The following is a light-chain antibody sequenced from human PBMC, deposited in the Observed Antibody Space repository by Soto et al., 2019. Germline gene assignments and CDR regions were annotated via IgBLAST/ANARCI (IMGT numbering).Light chain of an antibody. Sequence: QSVLTQPPSVSATPGRKVTISCSGSSSNIGNNYVSWYQQLPGTAPKLLIYENNKRPSGIPDRFSGSKSGTSATLGITGHQTGDEADYYCGTWDSSLSALFGTGTKVTVL. J-gene: IGLJ1*01. V-gene: IGLV1-51*02. CDR3: GTWDSSLSAL. CDR1: SSNIGNNY. CDR2: ENN.